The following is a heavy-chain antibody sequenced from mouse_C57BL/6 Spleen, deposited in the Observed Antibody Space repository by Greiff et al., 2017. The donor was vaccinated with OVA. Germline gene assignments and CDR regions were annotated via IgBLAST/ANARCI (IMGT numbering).Heavy chain of an antibody. D-gene: IGHD1-1*01. V-gene: IGHV5-2*01. CDR2: INSDGGST. J-gene: IGHJ1*03. Sequence: EVQLVESGGGLVQPGESLKLSCESNEYEFPSHDMSWVRKTPEKRLELVAAINSDGGSTYYPDTMERRFIISRDNTKKTLYLQMSSLRSEDTALYYCARAGLYYGSSYWYFDVWGTGTTVTVSS. CDR3: ARAGLYYGSSYWYFDV. CDR1: EYEFPSHD.